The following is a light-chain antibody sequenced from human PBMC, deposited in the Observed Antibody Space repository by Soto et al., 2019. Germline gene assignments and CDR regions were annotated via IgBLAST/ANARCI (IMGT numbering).Light chain of an antibody. Sequence: EVLMTQSPATLSVSPGERATLSFRASQSVSSNLAWYQQKPGQAPRLLIYGASSRATGISDRFSGSGSGTDFTLTISRLEPEDFAVYYCQHYVSPPIPFGQGTRLEIK. CDR3: QHYVSPPIP. J-gene: IGKJ5*01. V-gene: IGKV3-20*01. CDR2: GAS. CDR1: QSVSSN.